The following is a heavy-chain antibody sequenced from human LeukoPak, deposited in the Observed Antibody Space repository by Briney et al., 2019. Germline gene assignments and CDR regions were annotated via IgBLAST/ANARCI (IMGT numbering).Heavy chain of an antibody. J-gene: IGHJ5*02. CDR1: GGTFSSYA. CDR2: IIPIFGTA. V-gene: IGHV1-69*01. Sequence: ASVKVSCKASGGTFSSYAISWVRQAPGRGLEWMGGIIPIFGTANYAQKFQGRVTITADESTSTAYMELSSLRSEDTAVYYCASNRINDYGDYNWFDPWGQGTLVTVSS. D-gene: IGHD4-17*01. CDR3: ASNRINDYGDYNWFDP.